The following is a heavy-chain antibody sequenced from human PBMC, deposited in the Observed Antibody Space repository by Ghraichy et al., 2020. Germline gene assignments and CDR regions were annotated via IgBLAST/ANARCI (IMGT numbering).Heavy chain of an antibody. CDR2: IRYHGNEK. J-gene: IGHJ4*02. D-gene: IGHD5/OR15-5a*01. CDR1: GFTFSNFG. CDR3: ARNVYHLDS. V-gene: IGHV3-30*02. Sequence: GGSLRLSCAASGFTFSNFGFHWVRQAPGKGPEWVAFIRYHGNEKYYADSVKGRFTISREKSKDTLFLQMTSLRVEDTAMYYCARNVYHLDSWGQGTLVPVSS.